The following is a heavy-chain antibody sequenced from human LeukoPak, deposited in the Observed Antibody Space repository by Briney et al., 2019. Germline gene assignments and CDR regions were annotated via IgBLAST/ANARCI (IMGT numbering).Heavy chain of an antibody. D-gene: IGHD5-24*01. CDR3: ARDPQGGWLQLSYYFDY. CDR1: GFTFSSYG. J-gene: IGHJ4*02. Sequence: GGSLRLSCAASGFTFSSYGMHWVRQAPGKGLEWVAVIWYDGSNKYYADSVKGRFTISRENSKNTLYLQMNSLRAEDTAVYYCARDPQGGWLQLSYYFDYWGQGTLVTVSS. V-gene: IGHV3-33*01. CDR2: IWYDGSNK.